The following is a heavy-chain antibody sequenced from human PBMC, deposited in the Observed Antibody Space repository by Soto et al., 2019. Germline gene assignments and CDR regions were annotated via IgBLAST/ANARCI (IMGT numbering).Heavy chain of an antibody. V-gene: IGHV4-30-2*01. CDR2: IYHSGST. CDR1: GGSISSGGYS. D-gene: IGHD3-3*01. Sequence: SETLSLTCAVSGGSISSGGYSWSWIRQPPGKGLEWIGYIYHSGSTYYNPSLKSRVTISVDRSKNQFSLKLSSVTAADTAVYYCARAGGVTIFGVAHYGMDVWDQGTTVTVSS. J-gene: IGHJ6*02. CDR3: ARAGGVTIFGVAHYGMDV.